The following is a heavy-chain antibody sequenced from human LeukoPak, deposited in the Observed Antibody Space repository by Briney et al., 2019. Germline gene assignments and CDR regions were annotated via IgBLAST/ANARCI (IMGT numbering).Heavy chain of an antibody. J-gene: IGHJ4*02. CDR2: INPGSGNT. D-gene: IGHD1-26*01. CDR1: GYTFTRFA. Sequence: ASVKVSCKASGYTFTRFAMHWMRQAPGPRLEWMGWINPGSGNTKYSQKFQGRVTITRNTSASTAFMELSSLRSEDTAVYYCARDRGWELRHFDYWGQGTLVTVSS. CDR3: ARDRGWELRHFDY. V-gene: IGHV1-3*01.